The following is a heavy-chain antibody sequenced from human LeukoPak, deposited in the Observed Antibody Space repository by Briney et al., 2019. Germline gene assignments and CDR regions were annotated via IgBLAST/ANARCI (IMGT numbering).Heavy chain of an antibody. V-gene: IGHV1-2*02. Sequence: ASVKVSCKASGYTFTGYYMHWVRQAPGQGLEWMGWINPNSGGTNYAQKFQGRVTMTRDTSISTAYMELSRLRSDDTAVYYCARACIAAAEGAFDIWGQGTMVTVSS. D-gene: IGHD6-13*01. J-gene: IGHJ3*02. CDR3: ARACIAAAEGAFDI. CDR1: GYTFTGYY. CDR2: INPNSGGT.